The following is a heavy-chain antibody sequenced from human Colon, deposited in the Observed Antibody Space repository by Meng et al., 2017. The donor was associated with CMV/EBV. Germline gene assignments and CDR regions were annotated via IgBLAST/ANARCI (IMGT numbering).Heavy chain of an antibody. V-gene: IGHV1-2*02. Sequence: QVKLGESGAVVRMPGASVKFSCKAAGYSFTGYYIHWVRQAPGQWLEWMGWMDPTTGRTDYAQKFQGTVTMTRDTSISTAYLELSRLTSDDTAVYYCASHSSYVWGSHHWGQGTLVTVSS. CDR3: ASHSSYVWGSHH. D-gene: IGHD3-16*01. CDR1: GYSFTGYY. CDR2: MDPTTGRT. J-gene: IGHJ1*01.